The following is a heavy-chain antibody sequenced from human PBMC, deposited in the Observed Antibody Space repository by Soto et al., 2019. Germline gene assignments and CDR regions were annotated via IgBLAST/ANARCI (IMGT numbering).Heavy chain of an antibody. V-gene: IGHV2-5*02. Sequence: QITLKESGPTLVKPTQTLTLTCSFSGFSLTNSGVGVGWIRQPPGKALEWLAFIYWDDEKHYRPSLQSRLTVPKDTAKDQVAPTMTNMAPVDTATYYCAHPRSITYYGGGGDFDYWGQGTLVIVSS. CDR1: GFSLTNSGVG. CDR2: IYWDDEK. J-gene: IGHJ4*02. CDR3: AHPRSITYYGGGGDFDY. D-gene: IGHD3-22*01.